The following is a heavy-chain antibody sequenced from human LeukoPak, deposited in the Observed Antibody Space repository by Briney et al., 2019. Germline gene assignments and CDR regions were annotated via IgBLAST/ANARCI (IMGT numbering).Heavy chain of an antibody. CDR2: INSDGSST. Sequence: QPGGSLRLSCAASGFTLRSYWMHWVRQVPGEGLVWVSRINSDGSSTAYADSVKGRFTISRDNAKNTLYLQMNSLRAEDTALYFCARDPDRSGWSTFEYWGQGTLVTVSS. J-gene: IGHJ4*02. CDR1: GFTLRSYW. D-gene: IGHD6-19*01. CDR3: ARDPDRSGWSTFEY. V-gene: IGHV3-74*01.